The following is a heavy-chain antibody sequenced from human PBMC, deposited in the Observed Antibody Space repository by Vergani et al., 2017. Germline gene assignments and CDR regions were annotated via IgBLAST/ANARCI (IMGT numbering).Heavy chain of an antibody. J-gene: IGHJ6*02. CDR2: IVHTGRP. CDR3: ARVNTETNGHLYYYYDMDV. D-gene: IGHD4-11*01. V-gene: IGHV4-34*12. CDR1: GGSFTSYH. Sequence: QVQLQQWGGGLLKPSETLSLTCVVNGGSFTSYHWTWIRQSPGEGLEWVGDIVHTGRPDYNPSLKSRLTMSVDKTRNQYSLTLNSVTATDTAIYFCARVNTETNGHLYYYYDMDVWGQGTAVTVS.